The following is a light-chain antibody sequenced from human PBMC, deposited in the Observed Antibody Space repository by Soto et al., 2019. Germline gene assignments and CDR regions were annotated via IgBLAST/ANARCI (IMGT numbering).Light chain of an antibody. V-gene: IGKV3-11*01. Sequence: EIVLTQSPAPLSLSPGERATLSCRASQNIANYLAWYQHKPGQAPRLLIYDASNRATGIPARFGGSGSGTDFTLTIASLEPEDVAVYYCQQRSDWPTLGQGTRLEIK. J-gene: IGKJ5*01. CDR3: QQRSDWPT. CDR1: QNIANY. CDR2: DAS.